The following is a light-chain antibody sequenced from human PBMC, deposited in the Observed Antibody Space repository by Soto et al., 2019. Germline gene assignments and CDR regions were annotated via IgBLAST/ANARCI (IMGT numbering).Light chain of an antibody. CDR2: GSS. J-gene: IGKJ4*01. V-gene: IGKV3D-15*01. Sequence: IVLTQSPATLSVSPGERVTLSCRASENVGTNLAWYQQRPGQPPRLLIYGSSTRATGISATFSGSGSRTELTRTISSLQSEDSAAYYCHQYNNWGLSFGGGTRVEIK. CDR1: ENVGTN. CDR3: HQYNNWGLS.